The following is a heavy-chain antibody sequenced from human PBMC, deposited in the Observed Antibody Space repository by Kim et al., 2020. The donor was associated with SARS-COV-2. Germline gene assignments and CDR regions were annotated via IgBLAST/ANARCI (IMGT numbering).Heavy chain of an antibody. D-gene: IGHD2-2*01. CDR2: IYYSGST. V-gene: IGHV4-31*03. J-gene: IGHJ6*03. CDR1: GGSISSGGYY. CDR3: ARVVFVVVPAAPWRFDMDV. Sequence: SETLSLTCTVSGGSISSGGYYWSWIRQHPGKGLEWIGYIYYSGSTYYNPSLKSRVTISVDTSKNQFSLKLSSVTAADTAVYYCARVVFVVVPAAPWRFDMDVWGKGTTVTVSS.